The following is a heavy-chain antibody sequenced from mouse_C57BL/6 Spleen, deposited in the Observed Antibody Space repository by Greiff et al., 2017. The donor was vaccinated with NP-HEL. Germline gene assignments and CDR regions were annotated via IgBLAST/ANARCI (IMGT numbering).Heavy chain of an antibody. Sequence: VKLQESGAELARPGASVKLSCKASGYTFTSYGISWVKQRTGQGLEWIGEIYPRSGNTYYNEKFKGKATLTADKSSSTAYMELRSLTSEDSAVYFCAREGDYRDYAMDYWGQGTSVTVSS. CDR1: GYTFTSYG. D-gene: IGHD2-4*01. V-gene: IGHV1-81*01. J-gene: IGHJ4*01. CDR3: AREGDYRDYAMDY. CDR2: IYPRSGNT.